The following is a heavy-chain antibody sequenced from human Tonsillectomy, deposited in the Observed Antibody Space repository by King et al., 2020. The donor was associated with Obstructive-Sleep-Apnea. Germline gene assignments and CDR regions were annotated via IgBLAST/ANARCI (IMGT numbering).Heavy chain of an antibody. CDR1: GFIFSDHY. CDR2: IRNKAITYTT. CDR3: VRVWRGYYFDS. Sequence: VQLVESGGGLVQPGGSLRLSCAASGFIFSDHYMDWVRQTPGNGLRWVGRIRNKAITYTTEYAASVKGRFSISRDDSTNSLYLQMNSLKIEDTAVYYCVRVWRGYYFDSWGQGTLVTVSS. D-gene: IGHD3-10*01. V-gene: IGHV3-72*01. J-gene: IGHJ4*02.